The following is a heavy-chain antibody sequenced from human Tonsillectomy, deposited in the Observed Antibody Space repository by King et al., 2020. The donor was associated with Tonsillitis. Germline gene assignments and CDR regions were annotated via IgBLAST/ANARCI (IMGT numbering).Heavy chain of an antibody. CDR1: GFTFSSYG. J-gene: IGHJ5*02. D-gene: IGHD3-10*01. CDR3: AKGTLWLGELDWCDP. V-gene: IGHV3-30*02. CDR2: IRYDGSNK. Sequence: VQLVESGGGVVQPGGSLRLSCAASGFTFSSYGMHWVRQAPGKGLEWVAFIRYDGSNKYYADSVKGRFTISRDNSKNTLYLQMNSLRAEDTSVYYCAKGTLWLGELDWCDPWGQGPLVTVSS.